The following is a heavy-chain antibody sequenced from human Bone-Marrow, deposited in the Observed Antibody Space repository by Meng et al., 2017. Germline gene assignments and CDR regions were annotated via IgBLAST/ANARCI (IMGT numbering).Heavy chain of an antibody. CDR3: ASPPYSGWYAYFDY. D-gene: IGHD6-19*01. J-gene: IGHJ4*02. V-gene: IGHV1-69*13. CDR1: GGTFSSYA. Sequence: SVKVSCKSSGGTFSSYAISWVRQAPGQGLEWMGGIITIFGTANYAQKFQGRVTITADESTSTAYMELSSLRSEDTAVYYCASPPYSGWYAYFDYWGQGTLVTVSS. CDR2: IITIFGTA.